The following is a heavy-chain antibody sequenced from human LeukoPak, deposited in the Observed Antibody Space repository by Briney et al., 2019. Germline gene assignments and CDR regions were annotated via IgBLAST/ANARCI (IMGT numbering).Heavy chain of an antibody. CDR1: GFTFGSYA. Sequence: PGGSLRLSCAASGFTFGSYAMNWVRQAPGKGLEWVSTISGSGGRTYYADSVKGRFTISRDNSKNTLYLQMNSLRAEDTAVYYCAKENQQLYNWFDPWGQGTLVTVSS. J-gene: IGHJ5*02. D-gene: IGHD6-13*01. CDR2: ISGSGGRT. CDR3: AKENQQLYNWFDP. V-gene: IGHV3-23*01.